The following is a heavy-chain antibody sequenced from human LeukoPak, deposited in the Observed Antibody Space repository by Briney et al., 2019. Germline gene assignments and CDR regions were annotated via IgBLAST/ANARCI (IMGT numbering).Heavy chain of an antibody. Sequence: GESLRISCKGSGYGFTNYWIGWVRQMPGKGLEWMGIIYPGDSDTRYSPSFQGQVTISADKSITTAYLQWSSLKASDTAMYFCVRQQSYSSSWLGYWGQGTLVTVSS. V-gene: IGHV5-51*01. CDR2: IYPGDSDT. J-gene: IGHJ4*02. CDR1: GYGFTNYW. D-gene: IGHD6-13*01. CDR3: VRQQSYSSSWLGY.